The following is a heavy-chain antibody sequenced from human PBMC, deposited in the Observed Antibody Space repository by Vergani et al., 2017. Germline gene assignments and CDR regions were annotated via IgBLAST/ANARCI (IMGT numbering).Heavy chain of an antibody. Sequence: QVQLVQSGAEVKKPGSSVKVSCKASGGTFSSYAISWVRQAPGQGLEWMGGIIPIFGTANYAQKFQGRVTITADESTCTAYMELSSLRSEDTAVYYCARAGYCSXTSCYTDYYYGMDVWGQGTTVTVSS. CDR2: IIPIFGTA. D-gene: IGHD2-2*02. CDR1: GGTFSSYA. J-gene: IGHJ6*02. CDR3: ARAGYCSXTSCYTDYYYGMDV. V-gene: IGHV1-69*12.